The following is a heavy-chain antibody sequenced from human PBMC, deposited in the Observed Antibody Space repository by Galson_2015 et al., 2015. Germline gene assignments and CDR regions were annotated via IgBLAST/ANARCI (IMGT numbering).Heavy chain of an antibody. CDR2: IWYDGSNK. J-gene: IGHJ5*01. V-gene: IGHV3-33*01. D-gene: IGHD6-13*01. Sequence: SLRLSCAASGFTFRNFGMHWVRQAPGKGLEWVAVIWYDGSNKYYVDSVKGRFTISRDNSKNTVYLQMNSLRAEDTAVYYCARGLYHRSSYPDSWGRRTLVPVSS. CDR1: GFTFRNFG. CDR3: ARGLYHRSSYPDS.